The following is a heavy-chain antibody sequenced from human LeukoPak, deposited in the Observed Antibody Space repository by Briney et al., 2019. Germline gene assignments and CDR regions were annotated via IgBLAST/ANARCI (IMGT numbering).Heavy chain of an antibody. CDR3: AREWSGYFES. Sequence: ASVKVSCKASGHTFTSYGISWVRQAPGQGLEWMGWISAYNGDTNYAQKLQGRVTMTTDTSTSTAYMELRSLRSEDTAVYYCAREWSGYFESWGQGTLVTVSS. V-gene: IGHV1-18*04. CDR1: GHTFTSYG. D-gene: IGHD2-15*01. J-gene: IGHJ4*02. CDR2: ISAYNGDT.